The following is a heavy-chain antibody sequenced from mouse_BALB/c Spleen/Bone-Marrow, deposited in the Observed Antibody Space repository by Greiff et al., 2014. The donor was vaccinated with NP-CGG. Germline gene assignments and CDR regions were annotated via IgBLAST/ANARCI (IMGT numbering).Heavy chain of an antibody. V-gene: IGHV1-14*01. J-gene: IGHJ2*01. CDR1: GYTFTSYV. CDR3: ARSEYFGSSYDY. D-gene: IGHD1-1*01. CDR2: INPYNDGT. Sequence: VQLQQPGPELVKPGASVKMSCKASGYTFTSYVMHWMKQKPGQGLEWIGYINPYNDGTKYNETFKGKATLTSDKSSSTAYMDRSSLTSEDSAVYFCARSEYFGSSYDYWGQGTTLTVSS.